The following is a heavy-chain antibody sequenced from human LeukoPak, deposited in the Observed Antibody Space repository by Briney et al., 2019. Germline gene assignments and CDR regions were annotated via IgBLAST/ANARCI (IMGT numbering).Heavy chain of an antibody. J-gene: IGHJ4*02. CDR2: IYYSGST. V-gene: IGHV4-59*01. CDR1: GGSISSYY. Sequence: SETLSLTCPVSGGSISSYYWSWIRQPPGKGLEWIGHIYYSGSTNYNPSLKSRVTISVDTSKNQFSLKLSSVTAADTAVYYCARDYPTYYGSGSEGLDYWGQGTLVTVSS. CDR3: ARDYPTYYGSGSEGLDY. D-gene: IGHD3-10*01.